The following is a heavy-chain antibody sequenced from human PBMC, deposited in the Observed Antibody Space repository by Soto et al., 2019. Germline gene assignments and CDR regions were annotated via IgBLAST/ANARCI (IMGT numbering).Heavy chain of an antibody. CDR3: ARAHCTNGVCYLLDY. D-gene: IGHD2-8*01. V-gene: IGHV1-2*04. Sequence: QVQLVQSGAEVKKPGASVKVSCKASGYTFTGYYMHWVRQAPGQGLEWMGWINPNSGGTNYAQKFQGWVTMTRDTSISTAYMELSRLRSDDTAVYYCARAHCTNGVCYLLDYWGQGTLFTVSS. CDR1: GYTFTGYY. J-gene: IGHJ4*02. CDR2: INPNSGGT.